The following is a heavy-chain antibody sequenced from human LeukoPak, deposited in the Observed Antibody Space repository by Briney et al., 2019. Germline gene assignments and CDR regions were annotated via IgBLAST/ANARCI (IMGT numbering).Heavy chain of an antibody. CDR3: ARGAPGGNDYGDY. Sequence: SETLSLTCTVSGASFSSYYWSWIRQPPGKGLEWIGYIFHSGSTNYNPSLKSRVTISVDTSKNQLSLKLSSVTAADTAVYYCARGAPGGNDYGDYWGQGTLVTVSS. CDR1: GASFSSYY. V-gene: IGHV4-59*01. CDR2: IFHSGST. J-gene: IGHJ4*02.